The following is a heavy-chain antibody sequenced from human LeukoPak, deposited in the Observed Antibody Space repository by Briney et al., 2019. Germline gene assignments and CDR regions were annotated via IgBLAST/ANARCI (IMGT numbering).Heavy chain of an antibody. CDR3: ARAYSSSWYYFTWGAFDI. D-gene: IGHD6-13*01. J-gene: IGHJ3*02. V-gene: IGHV1-2*02. CDR2: INPNSGGT. CDR1: GYTFTGYY. Sequence: ASVKVSCKASGYTFTGYYMHWVRQAPGQGLEWMGWINPNSGGTNYAQKFQGRVTMTRDTSISTAYMELSRLRSDDTAVYYCARAYSSSWYYFTWGAFDIWGQGTMVTVSS.